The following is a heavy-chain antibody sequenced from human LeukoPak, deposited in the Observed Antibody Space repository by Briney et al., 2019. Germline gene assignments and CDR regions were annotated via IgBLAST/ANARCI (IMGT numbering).Heavy chain of an antibody. CDR3: ARDGPAQMVDLDY. V-gene: IGHV1-2*02. CDR2: IHPNNGDT. J-gene: IGHJ4*02. D-gene: IGHD3-10*01. Sequence: GDSVKVSCKASGYTFSSTGWYLYWLRQAPRQGLECMGWIHPNNGDTAYAQKFEGRVAMTRDTSISTAYMELRRLRPDDTAVYFCARDGPAQMVDLDYWGQGTLVTVSS. CDR1: GYTFSSTGWY.